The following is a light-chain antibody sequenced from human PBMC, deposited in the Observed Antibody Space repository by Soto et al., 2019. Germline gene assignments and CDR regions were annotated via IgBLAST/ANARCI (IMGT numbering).Light chain of an antibody. CDR3: QQYSIYPIT. J-gene: IGKJ5*01. V-gene: IGKV1-5*03. Sequence: DIQMTQSPSTLSVSVGDRVTITCRASQSISSWLAWYQQNPGKAPKSLIYKASSLESGVPSRFSGSGSGTEFTLTISSLQPDDFATYYCQQYSIYPITFGQGTRLEIK. CDR1: QSISSW. CDR2: KAS.